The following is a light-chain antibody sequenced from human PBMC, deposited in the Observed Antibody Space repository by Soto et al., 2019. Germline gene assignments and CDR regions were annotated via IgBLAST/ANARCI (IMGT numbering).Light chain of an antibody. CDR2: AAS. V-gene: IGKV1-12*01. CDR1: QDISGW. CDR3: QQSYSTSWT. Sequence: DIQTTQSPSSVSASVGDRVTITCRASQDISGWLAWFQQKPGKAPNLLIYAASILQSGVPSRFSGSGSGTDFTLTISSLQPEDFATYYCQQSYSTSWTFGQGTKVDIK. J-gene: IGKJ1*01.